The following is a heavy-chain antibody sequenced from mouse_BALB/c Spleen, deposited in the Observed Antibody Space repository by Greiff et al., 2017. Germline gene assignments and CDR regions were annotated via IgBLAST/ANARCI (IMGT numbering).Heavy chain of an antibody. CDR1: GYSITSDYA. CDR2: ISYSGST. D-gene: IGHD1-1*01. Sequence: EVQLVESGPGLVKPSQSLSLTCTVTGYSITSDYAWNWIRQFPGNKLEWMGYISYSGSTSYNPSLKSRISITRDTSKNQFFLQLNSVTTEDTATYYCARNYGSSLPWFAYWGQGTLVTVSA. CDR3: ARNYGSSLPWFAY. J-gene: IGHJ3*01. V-gene: IGHV3-2*02.